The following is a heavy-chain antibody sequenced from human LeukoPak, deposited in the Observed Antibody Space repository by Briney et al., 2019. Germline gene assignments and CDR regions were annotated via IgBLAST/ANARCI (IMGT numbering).Heavy chain of an antibody. J-gene: IGHJ6*02. CDR3: ARDKRGYSYGYLYYYYGMDV. CDR2: IKQDGSEK. CDR1: GFTFSSYW. Sequence: GSLRLSCAASGFTFSSYWMSWVRQAPGKGLEWVANIKQDGSEKYYVDSVKGRFTISRDNAKNSLYLQMNSLRAEDTAVYYCARDKRGYSYGYLYYYYGMDVWGQGTTVTVSS. D-gene: IGHD5-18*01. V-gene: IGHV3-7*01.